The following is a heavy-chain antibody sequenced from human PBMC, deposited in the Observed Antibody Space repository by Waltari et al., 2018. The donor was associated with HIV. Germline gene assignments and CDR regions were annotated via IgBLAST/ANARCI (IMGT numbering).Heavy chain of an antibody. Sequence: MHWARQAPGQGLEWMGWINPNSGGTNYAQKFQGRVTMTRDTSISTAYMELSRLRSDDTAVYYCARGPPYYYGLGSPGGGWFDPWGQGTLVTVSS. V-gene: IGHV1-2*02. D-gene: IGHD3-10*01. CDR2: INPNSGGT. CDR3: ARGPPYYYGLGSPGGGWFDP. J-gene: IGHJ5*02.